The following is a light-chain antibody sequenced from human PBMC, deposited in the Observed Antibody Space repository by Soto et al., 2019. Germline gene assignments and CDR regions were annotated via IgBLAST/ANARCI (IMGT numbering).Light chain of an antibody. V-gene: IGKV1-5*03. CDR1: QSLSSW. CDR3: QHYNGYPIT. CDR2: KAS. Sequence: DIQMTQSPSTLSASVGDRVTITCRASQSLSSWLAWYQQKPGKAPKLLIYKASSLESGVPSRFSGSGSGTDFPLTISSLQPDDFATYYCQHYNGYPITFGGGTKVEI. J-gene: IGKJ4*01.